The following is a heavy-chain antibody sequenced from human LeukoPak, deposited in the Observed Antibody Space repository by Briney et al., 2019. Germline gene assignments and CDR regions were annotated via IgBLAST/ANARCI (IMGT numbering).Heavy chain of an antibody. CDR3: VRRTRVAMPNALDLISDF. V-gene: IGHV4-34*01. J-gene: IGHJ4*02. CDR1: GDSFSGHY. D-gene: IGHD2-2*01. CDR2: ITDGGRT. Sequence: SETLSLTCAVYGDSFSGHYWSWIRQPPGKGLEWIGEITDGGRTSYSPSLKSRATISIVPSQSQFSLQLDSVTAADTAIHYCVRRTRVAMPNALDLISDFWGQGTLVTVSS.